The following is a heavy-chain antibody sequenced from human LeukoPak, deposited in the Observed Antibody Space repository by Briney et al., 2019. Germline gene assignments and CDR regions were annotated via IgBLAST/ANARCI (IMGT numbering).Heavy chain of an antibody. D-gene: IGHD3-10*01. V-gene: IGHV1-69*04. Sequence: SVKVSCKASGGTYSSYAISWVRQAPGQGLEWMGRIIPILGIANYAQKFQGRVTITADKSTSTAYMELSSLRSEDTAVYYCGSGSQLPADYFDYWGQGALVTVSS. J-gene: IGHJ4*02. CDR1: GGTYSSYA. CDR2: IIPILGIA. CDR3: GSGSQLPADYFDY.